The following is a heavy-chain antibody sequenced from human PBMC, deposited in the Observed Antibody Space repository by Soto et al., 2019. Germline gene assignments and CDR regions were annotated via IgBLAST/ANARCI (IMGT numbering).Heavy chain of an antibody. CDR2: TSSSGSII. D-gene: IGHD5-18*01. CDR3: ARGGGFSYGDGIDY. J-gene: IGHJ4*02. CDR1: GFTFSNYE. Sequence: GGSLRLSCAASGFTFSNYEMNWVRQAPGKGLEWVSYTSSSGSIIYYADSVKGRFTISRDNAKNSLYLQMNSLRAEDTAVYYCARGGGFSYGDGIDYWGQGPLVTVSS. V-gene: IGHV3-48*03.